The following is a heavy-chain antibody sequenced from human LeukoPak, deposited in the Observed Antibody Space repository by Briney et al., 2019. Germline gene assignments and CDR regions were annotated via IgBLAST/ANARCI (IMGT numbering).Heavy chain of an antibody. CDR1: GGSISSSNW. CDR2: IYHSGST. J-gene: IGHJ4*02. Sequence: SGTPSLTCAVSGGSISSSNWWSWVRQPPGKGLEWIGEIYHSGSTNYNPSLKSRVTISVDKSKNQFSLKLSSVTAADTAVYYCARRGKYDILTGYYKDYWGQGTLVTVSS. CDR3: ARRGKYDILTGYYKDY. V-gene: IGHV4-4*02. D-gene: IGHD3-9*01.